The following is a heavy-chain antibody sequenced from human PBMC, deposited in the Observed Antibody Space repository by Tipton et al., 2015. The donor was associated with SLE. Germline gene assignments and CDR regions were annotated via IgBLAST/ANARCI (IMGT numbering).Heavy chain of an antibody. D-gene: IGHD3-3*01. CDR3: ARVGYDFWSKHYGMDV. CDR1: GGSISSGSYY. V-gene: IGHV4-61*02. CDR2: IYTSGST. J-gene: IGHJ6*02. Sequence: TLSLTCTVSGGSISSGSYYWSWIRQPAGKGLEWIGRIYTSGSTNYNPSLKSRVTISVDTSKNQFSLKLSSVTAADTAVYYCARVGYDFWSKHYGMDVWGQGTTVAVSS.